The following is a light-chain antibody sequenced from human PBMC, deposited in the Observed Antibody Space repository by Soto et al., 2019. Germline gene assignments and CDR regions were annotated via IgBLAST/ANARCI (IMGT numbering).Light chain of an antibody. V-gene: IGKV3-20*01. Sequence: ENVLTQSPGTLSLSPGERATLSCRASQSIGSSYLAWYQQKPGHAPRLIIYGTSSRATGIPDRFSGSGSGTDFTLTISRLEPEDFAVYYCQQFASSWLTFGQGTKVEIK. CDR3: QQFASSWLT. J-gene: IGKJ1*01. CDR2: GTS. CDR1: QSIGSSY.